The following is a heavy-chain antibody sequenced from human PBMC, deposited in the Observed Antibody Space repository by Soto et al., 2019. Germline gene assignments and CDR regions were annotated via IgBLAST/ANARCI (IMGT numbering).Heavy chain of an antibody. CDR1: GYSFTSYW. V-gene: IGHV5-51*01. CDR3: ARQGGYCSGGSCYAHNFDY. Sequence: GESLKISCKGSGYSFTSYWIGWVRQMPGKGLEWMGIIYPGDSDTRYSPSFQGQVTISADKSISTAYLQWSSLKASDTAMYYCARQGGYCSGGSCYAHNFDYWGQGTLVTVSS. J-gene: IGHJ4*02. D-gene: IGHD2-15*01. CDR2: IYPGDSDT.